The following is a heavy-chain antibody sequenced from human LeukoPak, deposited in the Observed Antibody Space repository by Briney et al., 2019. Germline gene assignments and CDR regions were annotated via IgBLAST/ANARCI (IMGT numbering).Heavy chain of an antibody. J-gene: IGHJ2*01. CDR3: TRRAARWQFDL. Sequence: GGSLRLSCAVSGFNFDDYAMHWVRHAPGRGLEWVSGINWKTGNGIYADSVKGRFTISRDNAKNSLYLQMSSLRAEDTALYYCTRRAARWQFDLWGRGTLLSVSS. V-gene: IGHV3-9*01. D-gene: IGHD5-24*01. CDR2: INWKTGNG. CDR1: GFNFDDYA.